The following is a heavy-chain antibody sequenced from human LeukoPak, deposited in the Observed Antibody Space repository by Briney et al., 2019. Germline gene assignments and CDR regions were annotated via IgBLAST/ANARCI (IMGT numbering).Heavy chain of an antibody. CDR2: IYSGGST. Sequence: PGGSLRLSCAASGSTVSSNYMSWVRQAPGKGLEWVSVIYSGGSTYYADSVKGRFTISRDNSKNTLYLQMNSLRAEDTAVYYCARARDSGSYPDAFDIWGQGTMVTVSS. CDR3: ARARDSGSYPDAFDI. D-gene: IGHD1-26*01. J-gene: IGHJ3*02. V-gene: IGHV3-53*01. CDR1: GSTVSSNY.